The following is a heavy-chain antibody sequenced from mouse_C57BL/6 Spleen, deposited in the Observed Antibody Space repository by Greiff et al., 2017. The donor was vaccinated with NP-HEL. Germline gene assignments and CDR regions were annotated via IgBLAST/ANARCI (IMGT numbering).Heavy chain of an antibody. Sequence: EVHLVESGGGLVKPGGSLKLSCAASGFTFSDYGMHWVRQAPEKGLEWVAYISSGSSTIYYADTVKGRFTISSDNAKNTLFLQMTSLRSEDTAMYYCARNQGDYYGSSSYYYAMDYWGQGTSVTVSS. CDR1: GFTFSDYG. J-gene: IGHJ4*01. D-gene: IGHD1-1*01. V-gene: IGHV5-17*01. CDR3: ARNQGDYYGSSSYYYAMDY. CDR2: ISSGSSTI.